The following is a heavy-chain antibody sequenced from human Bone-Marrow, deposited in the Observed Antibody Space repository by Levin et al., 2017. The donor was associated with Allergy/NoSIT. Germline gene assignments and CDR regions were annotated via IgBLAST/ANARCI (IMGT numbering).Heavy chain of an antibody. CDR2: ISAGGNYI. J-gene: IGHJ6*02. CDR3: ASWAMYHYDRSAFDYFYYAMDV. Sequence: GESLKNSCAASGILFSSYDMNWVRQAPGKGLEWVSSISAGGNYIYYADSVKGRFTISRDNAKNSLFLQMNSLRAEDTAVYYCASWAMYHYDRSAFDYFYYAMDVWGQGTTVTVSS. D-gene: IGHD3-22*01. CDR1: GILFSSYD. V-gene: IGHV3-21*01.